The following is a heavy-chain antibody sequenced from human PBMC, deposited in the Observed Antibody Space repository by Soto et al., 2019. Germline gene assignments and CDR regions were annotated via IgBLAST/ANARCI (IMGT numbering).Heavy chain of an antibody. J-gene: IGHJ4*02. V-gene: IGHV3-23*01. CDR3: ARGGQYQQPFQFDF. D-gene: IGHD2-2*01. Sequence: EVKLWESGGGLVLPGGSLRLSCEASGFTFSNFGMSWVRQAPGKGLEWGSGLTGNGGTTYYADSVKGRFTISRDNSKNTPSLHKNSLRVDDTAVYYCARGGQYQQPFQFDFWGQGTLVTVSS. CDR1: GFTFSNFG. CDR2: LTGNGGTT.